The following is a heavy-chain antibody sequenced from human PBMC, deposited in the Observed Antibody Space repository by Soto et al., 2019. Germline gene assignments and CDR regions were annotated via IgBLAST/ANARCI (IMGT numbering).Heavy chain of an antibody. CDR2: IYYSGST. Sequence: PLVLLCVRRTVVGGSISGFGWSWIRQHPGKGLEWIGYIYYSGSTNYNPSLKSRVTISVDTSKNQFSLKLSSVTAADTAVYYCARTYYYGSGRSDAFDIWGQGTMVTV. J-gene: IGHJ3*02. V-gene: IGHV4-59*01. CDR3: ARTYYYGSGRSDAFDI. D-gene: IGHD3-10*01. CDR1: GGSISGFG.